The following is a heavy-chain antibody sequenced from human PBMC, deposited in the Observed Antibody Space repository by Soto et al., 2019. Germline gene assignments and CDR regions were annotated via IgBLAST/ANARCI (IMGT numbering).Heavy chain of an antibody. J-gene: IGHJ4*02. CDR2: ISGSGGST. CDR1: GFTFSSYA. CDR3: AKGYCSSTSCPEHY. Sequence: EVQLLESGGGLVQPGGSLRLSCAASGFTFSSYAMSWVRQAPGKGLEWVSAISGSGGSTYYADSVKGRFTISRDNSKNTLYLQMSSLRAEDTAVYYCAKGYCSSTSCPEHYWGQGTLVTVSS. V-gene: IGHV3-23*01. D-gene: IGHD2-2*01.